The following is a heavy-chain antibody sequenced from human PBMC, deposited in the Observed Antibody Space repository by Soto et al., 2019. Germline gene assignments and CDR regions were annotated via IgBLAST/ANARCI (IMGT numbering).Heavy chain of an antibody. V-gene: IGHV4-34*01. D-gene: IGHD1-26*01. CDR3: ARGRGVGATGTFDY. J-gene: IGHJ4*02. Sequence: QVQLQQWGAGLLKPSETLSLTCAVYGGSFSGYYWSWIRQPPGKGLEWIGEINHSGSTNYNPSLKSRVPISVDTSKNRFSLKLSSVTAADTAVYYCARGRGVGATGTFDYWGQGTLVTVSS. CDR2: INHSGST. CDR1: GGSFSGYY.